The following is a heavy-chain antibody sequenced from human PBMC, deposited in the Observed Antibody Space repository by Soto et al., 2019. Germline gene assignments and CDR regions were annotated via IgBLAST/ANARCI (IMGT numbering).Heavy chain of an antibody. Sequence: GESLKISCKGSGYSFTSYWISWVRQMPGKGLEWMGRIDPSDSYTNYSPSFQGHVTLSADKSISTAYLQWSSLKASDTAMYYCARPYDYRLGAGGMDVWGQGTTVTVSS. V-gene: IGHV5-10-1*01. CDR3: ARPYDYRLGAGGMDV. D-gene: IGHD3-16*01. CDR2: IDPSDSYT. J-gene: IGHJ6*02. CDR1: GYSFTSYW.